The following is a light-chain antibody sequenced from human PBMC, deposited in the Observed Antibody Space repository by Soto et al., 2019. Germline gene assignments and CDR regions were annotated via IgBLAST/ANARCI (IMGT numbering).Light chain of an antibody. CDR3: QRSYSSLRT. Sequence: DIQMTQPLSSLSASVGDRVTITCRASQSISSYLNWYQQKPGKATKLLIYAASSLQSGVQSRFSGSGYGTDFTLPISSLQPADFTTYYGQRSYSSLRTFGQEPKAEIK. CDR2: AAS. V-gene: IGKV1-39*01. CDR1: QSISSY. J-gene: IGKJ1*01.